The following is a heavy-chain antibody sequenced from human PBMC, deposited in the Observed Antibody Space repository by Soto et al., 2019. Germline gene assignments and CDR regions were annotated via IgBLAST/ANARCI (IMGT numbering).Heavy chain of an antibody. Sequence: SQTLSLTCAISGDSVSSNSAAWNWIRQSPSRGLEWLGRTYYRSKWYNDYAVSVKSRITINPDTSKNQFSLQLNSVTPEDTAVYYCARLIAAAGTGYYYMDVWGKGTTVTVSS. D-gene: IGHD6-13*01. CDR2: TYYRSKWYN. V-gene: IGHV6-1*01. J-gene: IGHJ6*03. CDR3: ARLIAAAGTGYYYMDV. CDR1: GDSVSSNSAA.